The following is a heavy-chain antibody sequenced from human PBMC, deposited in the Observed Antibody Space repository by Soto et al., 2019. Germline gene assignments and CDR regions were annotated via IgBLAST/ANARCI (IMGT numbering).Heavy chain of an antibody. J-gene: IGHJ5*02. CDR2: INPSGGST. Sequence: QVQLVQSGAEVKKTGASVKVSCKASGYTFTSYYMHWVRQAPGQGLEWMGIINPSGGSTSYAQKFQGRVTMTRYTSTSTVYMELSSLRSEDTAVYYCARDPVGATDWFDPRGQGTLVTVSS. V-gene: IGHV1-46*01. D-gene: IGHD1-26*01. CDR3: ARDPVGATDWFDP. CDR1: GYTFTSYY.